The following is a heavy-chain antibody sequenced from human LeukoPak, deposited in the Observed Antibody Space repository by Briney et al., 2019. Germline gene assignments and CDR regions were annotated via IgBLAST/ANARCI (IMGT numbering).Heavy chain of an antibody. CDR2: ISGSGGST. D-gene: IGHD4-17*01. CDR3: AIGRGTTVTAAANY. CDR1: GCTFSSHG. V-gene: IGHV3-23*01. Sequence: GGSLRLSCVASGCTFSSHGMSWVRQAPGKGLEWVSTISGSGGSTYYADSVKGRFTISRDNSKNTLFLQFNSLRADDTAVYYCAIGRGTTVTAAANYWGQGTLVTVSS. J-gene: IGHJ4*02.